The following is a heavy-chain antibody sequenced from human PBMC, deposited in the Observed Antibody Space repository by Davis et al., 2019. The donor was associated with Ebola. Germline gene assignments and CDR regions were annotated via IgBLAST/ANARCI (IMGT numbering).Heavy chain of an antibody. CDR3: ASREGHYYDYVWGSYRGNWFDP. CDR2: IIPIFGTA. V-gene: IGHV1-69*13. Sequence: SVKVSCKASGYTFTSYGISWVRQAPGQGLEWMGGIIPIFGTANYAQKFQGRVTITADESTSTAYMELSSLRSEDTAVYYCASREGHYYDYVWGSYRGNWFDPWGQGTLVTVSS. CDR1: GYTFTSYG. J-gene: IGHJ5*02. D-gene: IGHD3-16*02.